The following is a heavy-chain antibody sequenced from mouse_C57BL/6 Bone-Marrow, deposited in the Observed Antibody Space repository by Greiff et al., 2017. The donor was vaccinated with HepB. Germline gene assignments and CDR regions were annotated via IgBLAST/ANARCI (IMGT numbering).Heavy chain of an antibody. V-gene: IGHV10-1*01. D-gene: IGHD1-1*01. CDR3: VRPIYYYGSSYDWFAY. CDR2: IRSKSNNYAT. J-gene: IGHJ3*01. Sequence: DVKLVESGGGLVQPKGSLKLSCAASGFSFNTYAMNWVRQAPGKGLEWVARIRSKSNNYATYYADSVKDRFTISRDDSESMLYLQMNNLKTEDTAMYYCVRPIYYYGSSYDWFAYWGQGTLVTVSA. CDR1: GFSFNTYA.